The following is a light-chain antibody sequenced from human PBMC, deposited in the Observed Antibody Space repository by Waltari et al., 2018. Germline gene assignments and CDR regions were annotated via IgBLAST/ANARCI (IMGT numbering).Light chain of an antibody. V-gene: IGKV3-20*01. CDR2: GAS. Sequence: IVLTQSPGTLSLSPGERATLSCRASQSVSRSLAWYQQKPGQAPKLLISGASTRATGIPDRFTDRGSGTDFSLTISSLEPEDFARYFSQNYVRLPATLGQGTKVEIK. CDR3: QNYVRLPAT. J-gene: IGKJ1*01. CDR1: QSVSRS.